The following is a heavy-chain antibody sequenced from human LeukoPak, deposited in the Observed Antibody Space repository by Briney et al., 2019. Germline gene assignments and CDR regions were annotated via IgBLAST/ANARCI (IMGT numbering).Heavy chain of an antibody. CDR1: GFTFSSYN. Sequence: GGSLRLSCAASGFTFSSYNINWVRQAPGKGLEWVSYISSSRRTISYADSVKGRFTISRDNSKNTLYLQMNSLRAEDTAVYYCAKYATVTTVYYFDYWGQGTLVTVSS. J-gene: IGHJ4*02. D-gene: IGHD4-17*01. CDR2: ISSSRRTI. CDR3: AKYATVTTVYYFDY. V-gene: IGHV3-48*04.